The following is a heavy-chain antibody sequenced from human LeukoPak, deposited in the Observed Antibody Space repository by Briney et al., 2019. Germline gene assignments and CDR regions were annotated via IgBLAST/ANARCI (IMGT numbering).Heavy chain of an antibody. CDR1: GGSFSGYY. J-gene: IGHJ4*02. D-gene: IGHD2-15*01. V-gene: IGHV4-34*01. Sequence: SETLSLTCAVYGGSFSGYYWSWIRQPPGKGLEWIGEINYSGSTNYNPSLKSRVTISVDTSKNQFSLKLSSVTAADTAVYYCAGGVCSGGSCYSVWNYWGQGTLVTVSS. CDR3: AGGVCSGGSCYSVWNY. CDR2: INYSGST.